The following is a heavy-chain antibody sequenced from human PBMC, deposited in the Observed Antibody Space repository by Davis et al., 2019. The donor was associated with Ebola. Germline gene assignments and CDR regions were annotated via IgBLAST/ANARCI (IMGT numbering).Heavy chain of an antibody. V-gene: IGHV4-59*01. CDR2: IYYSGST. D-gene: IGHD3-10*01. CDR1: GGSISSYY. CDR3: ASGVLLWFGELLYREENFDY. Sequence: SETLSLTCTVSGGSISSYYWSWIRQPPGKGLEWIGYIYYSGSTNYNPSLKSRVTISVDTSKNQFSLKLSSVTAADTAVYYCASGVLLWFGELLYREENFDYWGQGTLVTVSS. J-gene: IGHJ4*02.